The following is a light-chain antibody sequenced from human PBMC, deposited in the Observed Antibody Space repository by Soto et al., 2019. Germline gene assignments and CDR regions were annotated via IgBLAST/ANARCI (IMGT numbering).Light chain of an antibody. CDR2: EVS. CDR3: SSYTSTSTRV. CDR1: SSDVGGYNY. Sequence: QSALTQPASVSGSPGQSITISCTGTSSDVGGYNYVSWYQQHPGKAPKLMIYEVSNRPSGVSNRFSGSKSGNTASLTISGLQAEDGADYYCSSYTSTSTRVFGGGTNLTAL. V-gene: IGLV2-14*01. J-gene: IGLJ3*02.